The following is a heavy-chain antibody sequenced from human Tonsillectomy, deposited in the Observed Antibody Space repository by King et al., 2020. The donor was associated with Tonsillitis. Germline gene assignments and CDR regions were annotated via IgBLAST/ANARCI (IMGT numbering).Heavy chain of an antibody. D-gene: IGHD3-10*01. CDR3: ARDQGGFGTWFDP. V-gene: IGHV1-69*01. J-gene: IGHJ5*02. CDR2: IIPIFGPA. CDR1: GGTFSYYA. Sequence: QLVQSGAEVKKPGSSVKVSCKASGGTFSYYAINWVRQAPGQGLEWMGGIIPIFGPANYAQKFQDRVTITADESTSTAYMELSSLRSEDTAVYYCARDQGGFGTWFDPWGQGTLVTVSS.